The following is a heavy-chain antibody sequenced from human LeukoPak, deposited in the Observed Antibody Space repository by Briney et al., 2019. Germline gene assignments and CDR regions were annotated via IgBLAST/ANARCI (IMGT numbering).Heavy chain of an antibody. V-gene: IGHV4-30-2*01. CDR1: GGSISSGGYS. CDR3: ASFLITIFGEGRGYYYGMDV. CDR2: IYHSGST. D-gene: IGHD3-3*01. Sequence: SQTLSLTCTITGGSISSGGYSWSWIRQPPGKGLEWIGNIYHSGSTYYNPSLKSRVTISVDTSKNQFSLKLSSVTAADTAVYYCASFLITIFGEGRGYYYGMDVWGQGTTVTVSS. J-gene: IGHJ6*02.